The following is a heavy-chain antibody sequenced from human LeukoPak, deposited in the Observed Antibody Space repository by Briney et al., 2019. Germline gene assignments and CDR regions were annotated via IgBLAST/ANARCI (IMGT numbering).Heavy chain of an antibody. CDR2: INGDGSST. V-gene: IGHV3-74*01. Sequence: GSLRLSCAASGFTFSSYWMHWVRQAPGKGLVWVSRINGDGSSTSYADSVKGRFTISRDSAKNTLYLQMNSLRAEDTAVYYCARGSSVVGLDWGQGTLVTVSS. CDR3: ARGSSVVGLD. CDR1: GFTFSSYW. D-gene: IGHD2-15*01. J-gene: IGHJ4*02.